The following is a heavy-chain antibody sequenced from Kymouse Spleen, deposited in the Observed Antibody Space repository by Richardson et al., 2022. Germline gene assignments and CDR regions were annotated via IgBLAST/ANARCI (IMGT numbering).Heavy chain of an antibody. CDR3: TRHGYNWNYEYFDY. D-gene: IGHD1-7*01. V-gene: IGHV3-73*02. Sequence: EVQLVESGGGLVQPGGSLKLSCAASGFTFSGSAMHWVRQASGKGLEWVGRIRSKANSYATAYAASVKGRFTISRDDSKNTAYLQMNSLKTEDTAVYYCTRHGYNWNYEYFDYWGQGTLVTVSS. CDR2: IRSKANSYAT. CDR1: GFTFSGSA. J-gene: IGHJ4*02.